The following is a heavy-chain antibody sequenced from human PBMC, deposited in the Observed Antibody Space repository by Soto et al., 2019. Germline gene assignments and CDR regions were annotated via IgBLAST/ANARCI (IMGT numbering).Heavy chain of an antibody. V-gene: IGHV3-30-3*01. Sequence: QVQLVESGGGVVQPGRSLRLSCAASGFTFSSYAMHWVRQAPGKGLEWVAVISYDGSNKYYADSVKGRFTISRDNSKNTQYLQMNSRRAEDTAVYYCARMASFYCSGGSCYPTYGMDVWGQGTTVTVSS. CDR3: ARMASFYCSGGSCYPTYGMDV. J-gene: IGHJ6*02. CDR2: ISYDGSNK. CDR1: GFTFSSYA. D-gene: IGHD2-15*01.